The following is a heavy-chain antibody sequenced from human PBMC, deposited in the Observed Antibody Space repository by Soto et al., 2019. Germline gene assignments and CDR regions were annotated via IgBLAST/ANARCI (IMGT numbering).Heavy chain of an antibody. Sequence: QVQLVQSGAEVKKPGASVKVSCKASGYTFTNYDINWVRQATGQGLEWMGWMNPNSGNTGYAQKFQGRVTMTRDTSISTAYMELSTLRSEVTAVYYCARRIAGQQREIDYWGQGTLVTVSP. V-gene: IGHV1-8*01. D-gene: IGHD6-13*01. J-gene: IGHJ4*02. CDR2: MNPNSGNT. CDR3: ARRIAGQQREIDY. CDR1: GYTFTNYD.